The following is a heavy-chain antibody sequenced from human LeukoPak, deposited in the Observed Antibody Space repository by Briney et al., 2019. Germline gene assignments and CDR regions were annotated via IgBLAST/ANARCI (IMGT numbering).Heavy chain of an antibody. Sequence: RPGGSLRLSCAASGFTFSSYSMNWVRQAPGKGLEWVSSISSSSSYIYYADSVKGRFTISRDNAKNSLYLQMNSLRAEDTAVYYCAREEGDQLAMGGVFPDAFDIWGQGTMLTVSS. J-gene: IGHJ3*02. CDR2: ISSSSSYI. V-gene: IGHV3-21*01. CDR3: AREEGDQLAMGGVFPDAFDI. D-gene: IGHD2-2*01. CDR1: GFTFSSYS.